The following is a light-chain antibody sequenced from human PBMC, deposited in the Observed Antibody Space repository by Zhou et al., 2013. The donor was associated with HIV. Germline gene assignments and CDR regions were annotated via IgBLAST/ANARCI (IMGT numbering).Light chain of an antibody. CDR3: QQFNSPIT. CDR2: AAS. V-gene: IGKV1-9*01. Sequence: DIQLTQSPSFLSASVGDRVTITCRASQGISSYLAWYQQKPGKAPKLLIYAASTLQSGVPSRFSGSGSGTEFTLTISSLQPEDFATYYCQQFNSPITFGQGTRLEIK. J-gene: IGKJ5*01. CDR1: QGISSY.